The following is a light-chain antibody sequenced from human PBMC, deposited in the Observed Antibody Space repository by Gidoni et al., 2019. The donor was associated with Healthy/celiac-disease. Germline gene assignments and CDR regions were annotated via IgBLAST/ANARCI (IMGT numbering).Light chain of an antibody. CDR3: AAWDDSLNGSRV. CDR1: SSNIGSNT. Sequence: SVLTQPPSASGTPGQRVTSPCSGSSSNIGSNTVNWYQQLPGTAPKLLIYSNNQRPSGVPDRFSGSKSGTSASLAISGLQSEDEAYYYCAAWDDSLNGSRVFGGGTKLTVL. V-gene: IGLV1-44*01. CDR2: SNN. J-gene: IGLJ2*01.